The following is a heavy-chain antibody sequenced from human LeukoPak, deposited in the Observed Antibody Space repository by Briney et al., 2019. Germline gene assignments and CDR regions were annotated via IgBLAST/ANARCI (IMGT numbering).Heavy chain of an antibody. V-gene: IGHV1-18*01. CDR3: ARDGWVDCSSTSCYYDWFDP. J-gene: IGHJ5*02. D-gene: IGHD2-2*01. CDR2: ISGYNGNT. CDR1: GYTFTTYN. Sequence: GASVKVSCKASGYTFTTYNINWVRQAPGQGLEWMGWISGYNGNTNYAQKLQGRVTMTTDTSTSTAYMELRSLRSDDTAVYYCARDGWVDCSSTSCYYDWFDPWGQGTLVTVSS.